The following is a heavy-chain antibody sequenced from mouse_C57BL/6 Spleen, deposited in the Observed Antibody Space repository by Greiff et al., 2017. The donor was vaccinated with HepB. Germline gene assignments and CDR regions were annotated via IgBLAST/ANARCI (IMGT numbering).Heavy chain of an antibody. CDR2: IDPSDSET. CDR1: GYTFTSYW. V-gene: IGHV1-52*01. J-gene: IGHJ3*01. CDR3: ARGYGSSYSFAY. D-gene: IGHD1-1*01. Sequence: QVQLQQPGAELVRPGSSVKLSCKASGYTFTSYWMHWVKQRPIQGLEWIGNIDPSDSETHYNQKFKDKATLTVDKSSSTAYMQLSSLTSEDSAVYYCARGYGSSYSFAYWGQGTLVTVSA.